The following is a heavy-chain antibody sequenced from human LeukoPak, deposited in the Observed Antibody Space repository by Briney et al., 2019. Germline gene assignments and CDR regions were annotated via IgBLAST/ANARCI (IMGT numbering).Heavy chain of an antibody. V-gene: IGHV1-69*05. CDR2: IIPIFGTA. Sequence: SVKVSCKASGGTFSSYAISWVRQAPGQGLEWMGGIIPIFGTANYAQKFQGRVTITTDESTSTAYMELSSLRSEDTAVYYCASLGQAAADYYYYYMDVWGKGTTGTVSS. D-gene: IGHD6-13*01. J-gene: IGHJ6*03. CDR3: ASLGQAAADYYYYYMDV. CDR1: GGTFSSYA.